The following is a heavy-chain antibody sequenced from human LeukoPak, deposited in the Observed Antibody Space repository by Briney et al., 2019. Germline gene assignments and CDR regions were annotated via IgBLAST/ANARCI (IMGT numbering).Heavy chain of an antibody. CDR3: ARVDTAMAFYGMDV. CDR2: INGDGRNI. V-gene: IGHV3-74*01. J-gene: IGHJ6*02. D-gene: IGHD5-18*01. CDR1: GFTFSSYW. Sequence: PGGSLRLSCVASGFTFSSYWMHWVRQDPRKGLVWVSRINGDGRNINYADSVRGRFTISRDNAKNTLYLQMNSLRAEDTAVYYCARVDTAMAFYGMDVWGQGTTVTVSS.